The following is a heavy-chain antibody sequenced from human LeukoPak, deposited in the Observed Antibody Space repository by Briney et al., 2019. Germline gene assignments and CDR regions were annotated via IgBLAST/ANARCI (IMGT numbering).Heavy chain of an antibody. J-gene: IGHJ4*02. CDR3: ARSPRGVIISAKYYFDY. CDR1: GGSISSYY. D-gene: IGHD3-10*01. CDR2: IYYSGST. Sequence: RASETLSLTCTVSGGSISSYYWSWIRQPPGKGLEWIGYIYYSGSTNYNPSLKSRVTISVDTSKNQFSLKLSSVTAADTAVYYCARSPRGVIISAKYYFDYWGQGTLVTVSS. V-gene: IGHV4-59*08.